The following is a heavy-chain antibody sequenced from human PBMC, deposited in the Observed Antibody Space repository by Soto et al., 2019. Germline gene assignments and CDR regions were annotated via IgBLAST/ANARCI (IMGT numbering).Heavy chain of an antibody. CDR2: IYYSGST. D-gene: IGHD3-22*01. CDR3: ARHRHKYYYDSSGYSPFDY. J-gene: IGHJ4*02. V-gene: IGHV4-39*01. Sequence: SETLSLTCTVSGGSISSSSYYWGWIRQPPGKGQEWIGSIYYSGSTYYNPSLKSRVTISVDTSKNQFSLKLGSVTAADTAVYYCARHRHKYYYDSSGYSPFDYWGQGTLVTVSS. CDR1: GGSISSSSYY.